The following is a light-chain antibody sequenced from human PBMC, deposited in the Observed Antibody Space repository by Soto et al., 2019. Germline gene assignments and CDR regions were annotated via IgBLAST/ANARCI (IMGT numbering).Light chain of an antibody. V-gene: IGLV1-44*01. CDR1: SSNIGTNT. Sequence: QSVLTQPLSASGTPGQRVTISCSGSSSNIGTNTVIWYQQLPGAAPKLLIYSDNRRPSGVPDRFAGSKSGTSASLAISGLQSEDEADYYCAAWDVSLVVFGGGTKVTVL. CDR3: AAWDVSLVV. J-gene: IGLJ2*01. CDR2: SDN.